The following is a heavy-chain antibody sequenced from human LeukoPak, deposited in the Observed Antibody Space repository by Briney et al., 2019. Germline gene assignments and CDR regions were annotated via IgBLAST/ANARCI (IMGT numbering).Heavy chain of an antibody. J-gene: IGHJ4*02. CDR2: INAGNGNT. CDR3: ARSLPPWLVLDGFDY. CDR1: GYTLTELS. D-gene: IGHD6-19*01. V-gene: IGHV1-3*01. Sequence: ASVKVSCKVSGYTLTELSMHWVRQAPGQRLEWMGWINAGNGNTKYSQKFQGRVTITRDTSASTAYMELSSLRSEDTAVYYCARSLPPWLVLDGFDYWGQGTLVTVSS.